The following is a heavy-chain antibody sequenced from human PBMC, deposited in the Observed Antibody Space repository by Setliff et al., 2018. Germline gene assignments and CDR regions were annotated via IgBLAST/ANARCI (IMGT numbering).Heavy chain of an antibody. CDR2: IHYSGST. Sequence: LSLTCTVSGGSISSGSYYWGWIRQPPRKGLEWIGSIHYSGSTYYNPSLKSRVTISVDTSKNQFSLKLDSVIVADTAVYYCASNPLNSGPPYYFDYWGQGTLVTVSS. D-gene: IGHD6-19*01. J-gene: IGHJ4*02. V-gene: IGHV4-39*01. CDR3: ASNPLNSGPPYYFDY. CDR1: GGSISSGSYY.